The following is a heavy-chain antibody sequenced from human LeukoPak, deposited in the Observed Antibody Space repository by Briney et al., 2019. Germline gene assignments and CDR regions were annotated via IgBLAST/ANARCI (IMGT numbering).Heavy chain of an antibody. D-gene: IGHD6-19*01. CDR1: GFTFSSYS. J-gene: IGHJ5*02. CDR2: ISSSSSYI. CDR3: ARDGDSIAVAGEYNWFDP. Sequence: GGSLRLSCAASGFTFSSYSMNWVRQAPGKGLEWVSSISSSSSYIYYADSVKGRFTISRDNAKNSLYLQMNSLRAEDTAVYYCARDGDSIAVAGEYNWFDPWGQGTLVTVSS. V-gene: IGHV3-21*01.